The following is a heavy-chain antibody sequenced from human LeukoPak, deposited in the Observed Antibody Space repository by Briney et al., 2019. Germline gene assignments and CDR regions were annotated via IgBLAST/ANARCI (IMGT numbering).Heavy chain of an antibody. CDR2: INPNNGDT. J-gene: IGHJ4*02. CDR3: ASYPRSIPTPPFDY. V-gene: IGHV1-2*02. CDR1: GYTFTAQY. Sequence: GASVKVSCKASGYTFTAQYMHWVRQAPGQGLEWMGWINPNNGDTKYAQSFLGRVTMTRDTSTTTAYMELSSLRSDDTAVYFCASYPRSIPTPPFDYSSQGTLVTVSS. D-gene: IGHD2-21*01.